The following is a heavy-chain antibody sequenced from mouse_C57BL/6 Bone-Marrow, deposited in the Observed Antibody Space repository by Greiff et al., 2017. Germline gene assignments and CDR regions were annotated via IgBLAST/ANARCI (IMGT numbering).Heavy chain of an antibody. J-gene: IGHJ3*01. Sequence: VQLQQPGAELVKPGASVKLSCKASGYTFTSYWMQWVKQRPGQGLEWIGEIDPSDSYTNSNQKFKGKATLTVDTSSSTAYMQLSSLTSEDSAVYYCAHLYGNFAYWGQGTLVTVSA. D-gene: IGHD2-10*02. CDR1: GYTFTSYW. CDR2: IDPSDSYT. V-gene: IGHV1-50*01. CDR3: AHLYGNFAY.